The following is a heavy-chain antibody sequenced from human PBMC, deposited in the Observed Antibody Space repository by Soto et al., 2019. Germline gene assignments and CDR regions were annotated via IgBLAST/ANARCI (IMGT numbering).Heavy chain of an antibody. CDR1: GGSFSGYY. Sequence: QVQLQEWGAGLLKPTETLSLTCAVYGGSFSGYYWSWIRQPPGKGLEWIGEVSHSGSTNYNPSLKSRVTISVDTSKSQSSLKLSSVTAADTAVYYCARGPYGSGIRSPYYFYYMGVWGKGTTVTVSS. CDR3: ARGPYGSGIRSPYYFYYMGV. D-gene: IGHD3-10*01. J-gene: IGHJ6*03. V-gene: IGHV4-34*01. CDR2: VSHSGST.